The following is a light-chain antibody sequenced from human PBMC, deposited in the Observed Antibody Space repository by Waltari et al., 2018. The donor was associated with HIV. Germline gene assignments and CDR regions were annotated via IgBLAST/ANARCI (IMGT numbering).Light chain of an antibody. CDR3: SSYSGRNRSVI. J-gene: IGLJ2*01. CDR2: EVT. Sequence: QSALTQPPSASGSPGQAVTISCTGTSSDVGGHSYVSWYQQHPGKAPKLIISEVTKRPSGVPDRFSGSKSGNTASRTVSGLQAGDEGDYFCSSYSGRNRSVIFGGGTRVTVL. CDR1: SSDVGGHSY. V-gene: IGLV2-8*01.